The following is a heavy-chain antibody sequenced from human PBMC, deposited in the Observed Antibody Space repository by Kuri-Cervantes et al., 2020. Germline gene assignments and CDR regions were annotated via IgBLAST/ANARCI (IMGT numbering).Heavy chain of an antibody. Sequence: ASVKVSCKVSGYTLTELSMHWVRQAPGKGLEWMGGFDPEDGETIYAQKFQGRVTMTEGTSTDTAYMELSSLRSEDTAVYYCATVSLYYYGMDVWGQGTTVTVSS. V-gene: IGHV1-24*01. CDR3: ATVSLYYYGMDV. CDR1: GYTLTELS. CDR2: FDPEDGET. J-gene: IGHJ6*02.